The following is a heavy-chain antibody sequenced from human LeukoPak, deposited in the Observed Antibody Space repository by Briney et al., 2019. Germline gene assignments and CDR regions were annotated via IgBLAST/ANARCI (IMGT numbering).Heavy chain of an antibody. D-gene: IGHD2-2*02. CDR2: IYPGDSDT. Sequence: GESLKISCKGSGYSFTSYWIGWVRQMPGKGLEWMGIIYPGDSDTRYSPSFQGQVTISADKSISTAYLQWSSLKASDTAMYYCASLIVVVPAAIPPDAFDIWGQGTMVTVSS. V-gene: IGHV5-51*01. CDR3: ASLIVVVPAAIPPDAFDI. CDR1: GYSFTSYW. J-gene: IGHJ3*02.